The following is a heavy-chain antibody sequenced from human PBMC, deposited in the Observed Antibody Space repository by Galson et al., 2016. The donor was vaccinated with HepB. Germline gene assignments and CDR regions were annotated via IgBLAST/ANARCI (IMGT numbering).Heavy chain of an antibody. Sequence: PALVKPTQTLTLTCTFSGFSLTTGGVGVGWIRQPPGKALEWLALIYWDDDKRYSPSLKSRLTITKDTSKNQVVLTMTNLDPVDTATYYCAQRRDYYDTTGSDAFDVWGQGTVVIVSS. CDR2: IYWDDDK. D-gene: IGHD3-22*01. CDR1: GFSLTTGGVG. V-gene: IGHV2-5*02. CDR3: AQRRDYYDTTGSDAFDV. J-gene: IGHJ3*01.